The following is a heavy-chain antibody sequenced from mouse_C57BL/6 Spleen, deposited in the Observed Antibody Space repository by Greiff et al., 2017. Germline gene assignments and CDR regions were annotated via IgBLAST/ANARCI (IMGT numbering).Heavy chain of an antibody. D-gene: IGHD1-1*01. J-gene: IGHJ1*03. Sequence: QVQLKQSGAELVRPGASVKLSCKASGYTFTDYYINWVKQRPGQGLEWIARIYPGSGNTYYNEKFKGKATLTAEKSSSTAYMQLSSLTSEDSAVYFCARCSYYYGSSDWYFDVWGTGTTVTVSS. CDR1: GYTFTDYY. CDR2: IYPGSGNT. V-gene: IGHV1-76*01. CDR3: ARCSYYYGSSDWYFDV.